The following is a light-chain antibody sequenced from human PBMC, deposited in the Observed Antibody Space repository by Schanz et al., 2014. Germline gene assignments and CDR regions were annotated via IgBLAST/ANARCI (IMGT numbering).Light chain of an antibody. CDR1: QSVSSSY. J-gene: IGKJ1*01. CDR2: DTS. V-gene: IGKV3-15*01. CDR3: QQYNNWPPWT. Sequence: EIVMTQSPATLSLSPGERATLSCRASQSVSSSYLAWYQQKPGQAPRLLIYDTSTRATGIPARFSGSGSGTEFTLTISSLQAEDFAVYYCQQYNNWPPWTFGQGTKVEIK.